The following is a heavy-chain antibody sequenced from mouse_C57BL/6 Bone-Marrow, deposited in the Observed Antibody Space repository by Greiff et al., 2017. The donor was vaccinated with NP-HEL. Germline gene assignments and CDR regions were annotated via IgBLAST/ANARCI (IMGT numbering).Heavy chain of an antibody. J-gene: IGHJ2*01. D-gene: IGHD1-1*01. CDR2: ILPGSGST. Sequence: VQLQQSGAELMKPGASVKLSCKATGYTFTGYWLDWVKPRPGHCLELIGKILPGSGSTNYNEQFKGKATFTADTSSNTAYMQLSSLTTEDSAIYYCARPYYYGSSSPDYWGQGTTLTVS. CDR3: ARPYYYGSSSPDY. CDR1: GYTFTGYW. V-gene: IGHV1-9*01.